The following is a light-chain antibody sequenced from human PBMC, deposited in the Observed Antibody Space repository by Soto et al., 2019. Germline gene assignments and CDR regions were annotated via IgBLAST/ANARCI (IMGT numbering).Light chain of an antibody. Sequence: EVVMTQFPGPLSVSPGDAVTLSCRANQTITSNLAWYQQKPGQAPRLLIYDASNRATGIPARFSGSGSGTDFTLTISYLEPEDFAVFYCQQCSNWPPTFGQGTKVDI. CDR2: DAS. J-gene: IGKJ1*01. V-gene: IGKV3-11*01. CDR1: QTITSN. CDR3: QQCSNWPPT.